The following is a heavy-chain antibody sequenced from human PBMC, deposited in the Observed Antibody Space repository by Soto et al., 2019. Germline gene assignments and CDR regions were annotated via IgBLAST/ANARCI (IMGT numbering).Heavy chain of an antibody. V-gene: IGHV1-69*08. J-gene: IGHJ4*02. Sequence: QVQLVQSGAEVKKPGSSVKVSCKASGGTFSSYTISWVRQAPGQGLEWMGRIIPILGIANYAQKFQGRVTIPADKSTSTAYMELSSLRSEDTAVYYCARDRGDGGNSYWGQGTLVTVSS. CDR2: IIPILGIA. CDR3: ARDRGDGGNSY. D-gene: IGHD2-21*02. CDR1: GGTFSSYT.